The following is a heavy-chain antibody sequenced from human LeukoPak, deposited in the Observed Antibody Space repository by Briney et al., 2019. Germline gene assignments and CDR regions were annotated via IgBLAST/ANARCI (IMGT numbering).Heavy chain of an antibody. V-gene: IGHV3-53*01. D-gene: IGHD2/OR15-2a*01. CDR1: GFTVTSNY. Sequence: GGSLRLSCATSGFTVTSNYMSWVRQAPGKGLEWVSVIYSGGDTYYADSVKGQFTISRDNSKNTLYLQMNSLRAEDTAVYYCARDLHGNNPFDYWGQGTLVTVSS. CDR3: ARDLHGNNPFDY. J-gene: IGHJ4*02. CDR2: IYSGGDT.